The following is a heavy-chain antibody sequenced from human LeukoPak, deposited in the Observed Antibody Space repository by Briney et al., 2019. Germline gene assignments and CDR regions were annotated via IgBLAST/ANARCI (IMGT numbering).Heavy chain of an antibody. CDR1: GFTFSSYS. CDR3: ARDGGSGIDY. Sequence: GGSLRLSCAASGFTFSSYSMNWVRQAPGKGLEWVSYISSSSSPTHYADSVKGRFTISRDNAKNSLYLQMNSLRAEDTAVYYCARDGGSGIDYWGQGTLVTVYS. D-gene: IGHD3-10*01. V-gene: IGHV3-48*01. CDR2: ISSSSSPT. J-gene: IGHJ4*02.